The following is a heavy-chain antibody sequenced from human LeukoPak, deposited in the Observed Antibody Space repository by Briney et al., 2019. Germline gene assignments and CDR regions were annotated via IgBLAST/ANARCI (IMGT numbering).Heavy chain of an antibody. D-gene: IGHD5-12*01. CDR3: ARANIDYFDY. Sequence: SETLSLTCTVSGYSISSGYYWGWIRQPPGKGLEWIGSIYHSGSTYYNPSLKSRVIISVDTSKNQFSLKLSSVTAADTAVYYCARANIDYFDYWGQGTLVTVSS. CDR1: GYSISSGYY. J-gene: IGHJ4*02. V-gene: IGHV4-38-2*02. CDR2: IYHSGST.